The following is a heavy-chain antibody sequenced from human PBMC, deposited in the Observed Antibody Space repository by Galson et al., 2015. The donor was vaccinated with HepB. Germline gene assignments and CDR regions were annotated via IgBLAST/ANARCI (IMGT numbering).Heavy chain of an antibody. D-gene: IGHD3-16*02. Sequence: SLRLSCAASGFTFSSYAMHWVRQAPGKGLEWVAVISYDGSNKYYADSVKGRFTISRDNSKNTLYLQMDSLRAEDTAVYYCARDQSGDYVWGSYRSGLDYWGQGTLVTVSS. V-gene: IGHV3-30*04. CDR2: ISYDGSNK. CDR1: GFTFSSYA. CDR3: ARDQSGDYVWGSYRSGLDY. J-gene: IGHJ4*02.